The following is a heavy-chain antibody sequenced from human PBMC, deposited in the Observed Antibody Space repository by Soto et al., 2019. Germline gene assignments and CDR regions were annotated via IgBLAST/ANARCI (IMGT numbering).Heavy chain of an antibody. CDR1: GYSFTSYW. V-gene: IGHV5-51*01. D-gene: IGHD5-12*01. J-gene: IGHJ4*02. Sequence: PGESLKISCKGSGYSFTSYWIGWVRQMPGKGLEWMGIIYPDDSDTRYSPSFQGQVTISADKSISTAYLQWSSLKASDTAIYYCARLKRDGHNYSPLYYWGQGTLVTVSS. CDR3: ARLKRDGHNYSPLYY. CDR2: IYPDDSDT.